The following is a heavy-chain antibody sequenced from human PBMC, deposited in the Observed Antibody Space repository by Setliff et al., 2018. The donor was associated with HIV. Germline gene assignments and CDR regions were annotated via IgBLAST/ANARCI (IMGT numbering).Heavy chain of an antibody. D-gene: IGHD3-22*01. CDR3: AKDKNKALSSGSPFQH. CDR2: IYSGGNK. J-gene: IGHJ1*01. CDR1: GFTVNNNY. Sequence: GGSLRLSCAASGFTVNNNYMSWVRQAPGKGLEWVSVIYSGGNKYYADSVKGRFTISRDNSKNTLYLQMNSLRAEDTALYFCAKDKNKALSSGSPFQHWGQGTLVTVSS. V-gene: IGHV3-66*02.